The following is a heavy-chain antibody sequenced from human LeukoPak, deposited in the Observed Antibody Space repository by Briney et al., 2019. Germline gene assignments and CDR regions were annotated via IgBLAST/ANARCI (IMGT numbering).Heavy chain of an antibody. V-gene: IGHV1-2*02. J-gene: IGHJ4*02. CDR3: ARDRGGFLEWLPDY. D-gene: IGHD3-3*01. CDR1: GYTFTGYY. CDR2: INPNSGGT. Sequence: ASVKVSCKASGYTFTGYYMHWVRQAPGQGLEWMGWINPNSGGTNYAQKFQGRVTMTRDTSISTAYMELSRLRSDDTAVYYCARDRGGFLEWLPDYWGQGTLVTVSS.